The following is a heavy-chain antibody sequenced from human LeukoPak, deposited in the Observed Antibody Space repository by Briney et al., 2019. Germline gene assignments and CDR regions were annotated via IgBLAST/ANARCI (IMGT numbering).Heavy chain of an antibody. CDR1: GGSISSYY. V-gene: IGHV4-59*01. CDR2: IYYSGST. Sequence: SETLSLTCTVSGGSISSYYWSWIRQPPGKGLEWIGYIYYSGSTNYNPSLKSRVTISVDTSKNQFSLKLSSVTAADTAVYYCARGWMVGAPRAFDYWGQGTLVTVSS. CDR3: ARGWMVGAPRAFDY. D-gene: IGHD1-26*01. J-gene: IGHJ4*02.